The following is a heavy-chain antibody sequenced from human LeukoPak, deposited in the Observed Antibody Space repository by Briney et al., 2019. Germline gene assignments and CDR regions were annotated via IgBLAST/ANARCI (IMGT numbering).Heavy chain of an antibody. D-gene: IGHD3-22*01. CDR2: IYYSGST. CDR1: GGSISSYY. Sequence: SETLSLTRTVSGGSISSYYWSWIRQPPGKGLEWIGYIYYSGSTNYNPSLKSRVTISVDTSKNQFSLKLSSVTAADTAVYYCARRADYYDSSGYFDYWGQGTLVTVSS. V-gene: IGHV4-59*08. J-gene: IGHJ4*02. CDR3: ARRADYYDSSGYFDY.